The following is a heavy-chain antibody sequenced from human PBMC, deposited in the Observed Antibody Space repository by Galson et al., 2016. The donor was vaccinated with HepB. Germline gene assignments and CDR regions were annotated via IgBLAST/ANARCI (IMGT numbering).Heavy chain of an antibody. J-gene: IGHJ4*02. CDR2: IYYSGST. D-gene: IGHD5-18*01. CDR3: ARGKVDTAMVIFY. Sequence: SETLSLTCTVSGGSISSSSYYWGWIRQPPGKGLEWIGNIYYSGSTYYNPSLKSRVTISVDTSKNQFSLKLSSVTAADTAMYYCARGKVDTAMVIFYWGQGTLVTVSS. CDR1: GGSISSSSYY. V-gene: IGHV4-39*07.